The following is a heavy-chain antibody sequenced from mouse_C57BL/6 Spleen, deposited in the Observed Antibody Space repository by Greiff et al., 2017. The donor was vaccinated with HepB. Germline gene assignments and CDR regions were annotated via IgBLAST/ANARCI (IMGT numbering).Heavy chain of an antibody. V-gene: IGHV5-17*01. CDR2: ISSGSSTI. D-gene: IGHD2-2*01. Sequence: EVNLVESGGGLVKPGGSLKLSCAASGFTFSDYGMHWVRQAPEKGLEWVAYISSGSSTIYYADTVKGRFTISRDNAKNTLFLQMTSLRSEDTAMYYCARRDYGYDNAMDYWGQGTSVTVSS. J-gene: IGHJ4*01. CDR1: GFTFSDYG. CDR3: ARRDYGYDNAMDY.